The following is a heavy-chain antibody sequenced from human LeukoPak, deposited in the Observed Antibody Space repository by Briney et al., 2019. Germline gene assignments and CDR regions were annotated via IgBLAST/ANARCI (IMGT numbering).Heavy chain of an antibody. CDR2: IYTSGST. J-gene: IGHJ4*02. CDR1: GGSISSYY. CDR3: ARAPTFWSGYFFDY. D-gene: IGHD3-3*01. V-gene: IGHV4-4*07. Sequence: SETLSLTCTVSGGSISSYYWSWIRQPAGKGLEWIGRIYTSGSTNYNPSLKSRVTISVDTSKNQFSLKLSSVTAADTAVYYCARAPTFWSGYFFDYWGQGTLVTVSS.